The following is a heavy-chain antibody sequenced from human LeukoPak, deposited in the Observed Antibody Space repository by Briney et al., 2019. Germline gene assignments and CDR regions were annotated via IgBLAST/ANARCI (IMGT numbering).Heavy chain of an antibody. Sequence: PGGSLRHSRAASGLIDSRSGMHCLGQTPARGLAWVTLLRGNETENKYADSVKGRFTVFRDDSKNTIYLQMNSLRVDDTAIYFCAKDVDGHRSSGSFERWGQGTLVTVSS. CDR1: GLIDSRSG. D-gene: IGHD3-22*01. V-gene: IGHV3-30*02. CDR3: AKDVDGHRSSGSFER. J-gene: IGHJ4*02. CDR2: LRGNETEN.